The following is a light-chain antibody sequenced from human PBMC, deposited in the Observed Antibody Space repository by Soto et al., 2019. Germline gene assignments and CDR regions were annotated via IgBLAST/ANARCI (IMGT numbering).Light chain of an antibody. CDR2: GAS. CDR3: QQYHDWPPLT. Sequence: EIVMTQSPATLFVSPGERATLSCRASQTVSDDLAWDQQKPGQAPRLLIYGASPRATDIPARFSGGGSGTEFTLNSSSLQSEDSAIYYCQQYHDWPPLTFGTGTKVNI. CDR1: QTVSDD. V-gene: IGKV3-15*01. J-gene: IGKJ3*01.